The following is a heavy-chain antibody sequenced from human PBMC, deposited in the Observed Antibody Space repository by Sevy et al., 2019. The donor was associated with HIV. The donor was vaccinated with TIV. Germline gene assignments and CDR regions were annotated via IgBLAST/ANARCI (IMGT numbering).Heavy chain of an antibody. Sequence: GGSLRLSCAASGFTFDDYAMHWVRQAPGKGLEWVSGISWNSGSIGYADSVKGRFTISRDNAKNSLYLQMNSLRAEDTALYYCAKDIPPYYDSSGYPYDAFDIWAQGTMVTVSS. CDR3: AKDIPPYYDSSGYPYDAFDI. CDR2: ISWNSGSI. V-gene: IGHV3-9*01. CDR1: GFTFDDYA. J-gene: IGHJ3*02. D-gene: IGHD3-22*01.